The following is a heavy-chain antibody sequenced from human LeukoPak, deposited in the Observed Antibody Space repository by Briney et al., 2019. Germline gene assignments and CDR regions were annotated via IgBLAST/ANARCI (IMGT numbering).Heavy chain of an antibody. CDR3: ATKGGQRYSSSWHPDY. J-gene: IGHJ4*02. V-gene: IGHV3-23*01. Sequence: GGSLRLSCAASGFTFSSYAMSWVRQAPGKGLEWVSAISGSGGSTYYADSVKGRFTISRDNSKNTLYLQMNSLRAEDTAVYYCATKGGQRYSSSWHPDYWGQGTLVTVSS. CDR1: GFTFSSYA. D-gene: IGHD6-13*01. CDR2: ISGSGGST.